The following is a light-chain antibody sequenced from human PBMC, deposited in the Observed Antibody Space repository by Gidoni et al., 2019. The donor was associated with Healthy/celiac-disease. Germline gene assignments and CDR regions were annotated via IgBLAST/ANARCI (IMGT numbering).Light chain of an antibody. J-gene: IGKJ2*04. Sequence: DLQMTHSPSSLSASVGDRVTITCRASQRISNYLKLFQQKPGKAPKLLIYAASSLQSGVPSRCSGRGSGKDFSLIISILQAEDFATYYWQQSYRSPRSFGQGTTLEIK. CDR3: QQSYRSPRS. V-gene: IGKV1-39*01. CDR2: AAS. CDR1: QRISNY.